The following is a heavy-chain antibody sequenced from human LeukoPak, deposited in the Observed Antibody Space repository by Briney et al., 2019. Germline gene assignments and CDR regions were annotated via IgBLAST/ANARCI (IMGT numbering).Heavy chain of an antibody. Sequence: SGSLLLCCWTQGFTFLRHVMSSVREATAWGLEWVSSLRGSCNTFYEDSVKGRLTLARDESRNTVYLQLNNLRVEDTALYYCAKASWVSNADAVLWGQGTVVSLSS. CDR2: LRGSCNT. CDR3: AKASWVSNADAVL. CDR1: GFTFLRHV. D-gene: IGHD1-1*01. J-gene: IGHJ4*02. V-gene: IGHV3-23*01.